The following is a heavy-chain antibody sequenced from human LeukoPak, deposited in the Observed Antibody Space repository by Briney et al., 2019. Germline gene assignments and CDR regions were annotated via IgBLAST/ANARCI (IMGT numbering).Heavy chain of an antibody. CDR3: AELGITMIGGV. CDR1: GFTLSSYW. J-gene: IGHJ6*04. V-gene: IGHV3-48*04. D-gene: IGHD3-10*02. CDR2: ISSSGSTI. Sequence: GGSLRLSCAASGFTLSSYWMTWVRQAPGKGLEWVSYISSSGSTIYYADSVKGRFTISRDNAKNSLYLQMNSLRAEDTAVYYCAELGITMIGGVWGKGTTVTISS.